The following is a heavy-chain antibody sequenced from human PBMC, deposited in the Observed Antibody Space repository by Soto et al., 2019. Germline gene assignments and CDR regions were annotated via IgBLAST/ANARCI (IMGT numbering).Heavy chain of an antibody. V-gene: IGHV1-69*13. D-gene: IGHD3-3*01. CDR1: GGLFSSYA. CDR3: ARGGSAYVWFNEF. CDR2: VLPVFGTT. Sequence: GASVKFSCKDSGGLFSSYAISWGRQAPGQGPECVGGVLPVFGTTNYAQKFQGRGTITAGXXXNXXXMXLXXPGXDXTAKYYCARGGSAYVWFNEFWGQGTQVTVSS. J-gene: IGHJ4*02.